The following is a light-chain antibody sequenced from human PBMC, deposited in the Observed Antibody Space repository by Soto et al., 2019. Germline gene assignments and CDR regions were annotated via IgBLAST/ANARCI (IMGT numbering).Light chain of an antibody. V-gene: IGKV3-20*01. CDR3: QRYGSSPGLFT. CDR1: QSVSNNY. Sequence: EIVLTQSPGSLSLSPGERATLSCRASQSVSNNYLAWYQQKPGQAPRLLIYDASSRATAIPDRFSGSGSGTDFTLTISRLEPEDFAVYYCQRYGSSPGLFTFGPGTKVDIK. CDR2: DAS. J-gene: IGKJ3*01.